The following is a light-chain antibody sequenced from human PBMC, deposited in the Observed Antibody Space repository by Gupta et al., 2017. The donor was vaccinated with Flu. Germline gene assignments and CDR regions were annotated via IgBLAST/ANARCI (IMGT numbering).Light chain of an antibody. CDR2: KDT. CDR3: QSSDNGNSYVV. J-gene: IGLJ2*01. V-gene: IGLV3-25*03. Sequence: SYELTPPPSLSVSPGQTARLTCSADALPKQYAYWYQQRPAQAPVLVIYKDTERPSGIPERFSGSSSGTTVTLTISGVQAEDEAEYYCQSSDNGNSYVVFGGGTKVTVL. CDR1: ALPKQY.